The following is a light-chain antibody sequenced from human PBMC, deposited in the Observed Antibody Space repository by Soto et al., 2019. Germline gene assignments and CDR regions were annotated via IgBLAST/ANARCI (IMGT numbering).Light chain of an antibody. CDR1: QSVSNY. V-gene: IGKV3-11*01. J-gene: IGKJ4*01. CDR3: QQRSNRPFLT. CDR2: DAS. Sequence: EIVLTQSPATLSLSPGERATLSCRASQSVSNYLAWYQQKPGQAPRLLIYDASNRATGIPARFSGSGSGTDFILTLSSLWSVYIAVYFSQQRSNRPFLTFGGHTKVEIK.